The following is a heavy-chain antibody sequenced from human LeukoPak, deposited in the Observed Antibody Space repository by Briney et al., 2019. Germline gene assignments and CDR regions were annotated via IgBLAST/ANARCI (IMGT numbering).Heavy chain of an antibody. CDR1: DDPINSLVYY. J-gene: IGHJ6*03. CDR2: IYTSGT. CDR3: ARAKKRSGRSRNFYLDV. V-gene: IGHV4-61*09. Sequence: SETLSLTCTVSDDPINSLVYYWNWIRQPAGKGLEWIGHIYTSGTTPNSNPSLKSLVAISLDTSKNHSSLKLSSVPARVTPVYYCARAKKRSGRSRNFYLDVWGKGTTVTVSS. D-gene: IGHD1-26*01.